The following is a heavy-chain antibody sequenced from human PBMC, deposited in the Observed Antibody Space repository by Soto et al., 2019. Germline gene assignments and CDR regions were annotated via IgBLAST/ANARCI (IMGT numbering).Heavy chain of an antibody. CDR2: ISGNGGST. CDR3: AKTRATVTTRFFDY. D-gene: IGHD4-17*01. CDR1: GFTFGNFA. V-gene: IGHV3-23*01. Sequence: ESGGGLVQPGGSLRLSCAASGFTFGNFAMSWVRQAPGKGLQWVSAISGNGGSTYYPDSVKGRFTISRDNSKNTLYLQLSSLRAEDTAIYYCAKTRATVTTRFFDYWGQGTLVTVSS. J-gene: IGHJ4*02.